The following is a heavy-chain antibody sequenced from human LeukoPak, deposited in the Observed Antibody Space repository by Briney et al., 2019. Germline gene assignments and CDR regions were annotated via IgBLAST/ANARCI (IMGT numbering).Heavy chain of an antibody. Sequence: PSQTLSLTCTVSGGSISSASYYWSWIRQPAGKGLEWIGRIYTSGSTNYNPSLKSRVTISVDTSKNQFSLKLSSVTAADTAVYYCASSPLAVAGMGEYFDYWGQGTLVTVSS. CDR1: GGSISSASYY. D-gene: IGHD6-19*01. CDR2: IYTSGST. CDR3: ASSPLAVAGMGEYFDY. J-gene: IGHJ4*02. V-gene: IGHV4-61*02.